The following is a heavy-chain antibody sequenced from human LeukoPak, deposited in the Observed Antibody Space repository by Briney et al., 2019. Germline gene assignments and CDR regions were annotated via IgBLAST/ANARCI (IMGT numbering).Heavy chain of an antibody. CDR1: GGSMNSYY. V-gene: IGHV4-59*08. CDR2: IYYSGST. CDR3: ARHKSSGTYPLDY. Sequence: SETLSLTCTVSGGSMNSYYWSWIRQPPGKGLEWIGYIYYSGSTNYNPSLKSRVTISVDTSKNQFSLKLSSVTAADTAVYYCARHKSSGTYPLDYWGQGTLVTVSS. J-gene: IGHJ4*02. D-gene: IGHD1-26*01.